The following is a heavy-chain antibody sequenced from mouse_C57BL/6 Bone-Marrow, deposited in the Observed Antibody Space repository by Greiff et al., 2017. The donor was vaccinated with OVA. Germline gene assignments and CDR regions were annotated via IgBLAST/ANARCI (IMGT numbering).Heavy chain of an antibody. D-gene: IGHD1-1*01. CDR1: EYEFPSHD. J-gene: IGHJ1*03. CDR3: ARGGSYGYFDV. CDR2: INSDGGST. V-gene: IGHV5-2*01. Sequence: EVKVVESGGGLVQPGESLKLPCESNEYEFPSHDMSWVRKTPEKRLELVAAINSDGGSTYYPDTMERRFIISRDNTKKTLYLQMSSLRSEDTALYYCARGGSYGYFDVWGTGTTVTVSS.